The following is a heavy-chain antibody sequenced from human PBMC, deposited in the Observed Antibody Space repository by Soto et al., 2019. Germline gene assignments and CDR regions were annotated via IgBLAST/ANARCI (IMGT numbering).Heavy chain of an antibody. D-gene: IGHD4-17*01. CDR2: ISSSSSYI. CDR1: GFTFSSYS. Sequence: GGSLRLSCAASGFTFSSYSMNWVRQAPGKGLEWVSSISSSSSYIYYADSVKGRFTISRDNAKNSLYLQMNSLRAEDTAVYYCARHPKGRYGDYIYWGQGTLVTVSS. J-gene: IGHJ4*02. CDR3: ARHPKGRYGDYIY. V-gene: IGHV3-21*01.